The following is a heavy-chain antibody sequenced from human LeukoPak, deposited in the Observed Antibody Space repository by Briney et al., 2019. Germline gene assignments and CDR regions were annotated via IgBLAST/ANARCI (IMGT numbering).Heavy chain of an antibody. Sequence: SETLSLTCTVYGGSISSYYWSWIRQPPGKGLEWIGYIYYSGSTNYNPSLKSRVTISVDTSKNQFSLKLSSVTAADTAVYYCARGRPWMGVWGKGTTVTVSS. CDR1: GGSISSYY. V-gene: IGHV4-59*01. J-gene: IGHJ6*04. CDR3: ARGRPWMGV. CDR2: IYYSGST.